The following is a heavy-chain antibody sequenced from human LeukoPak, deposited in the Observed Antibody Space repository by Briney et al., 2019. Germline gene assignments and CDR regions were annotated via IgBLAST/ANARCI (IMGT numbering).Heavy chain of an antibody. CDR1: GVTFSTYG. CDR3: TRAGWYCQDY. Sequence: PGGSLRLSCAASGVTFSTYGMHWVSQAPGQGLVWVARINGDGSSTSYADSLKGRFTISRGNAKNTLYLQMSSLRVEDTAVYYCTRAGWYCQDYWGQGTLVTVSS. CDR2: INGDGSST. J-gene: IGHJ4*02. D-gene: IGHD2-15*01. V-gene: IGHV3-74*01.